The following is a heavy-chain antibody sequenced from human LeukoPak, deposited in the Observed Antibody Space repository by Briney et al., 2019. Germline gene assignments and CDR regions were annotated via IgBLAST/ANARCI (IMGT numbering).Heavy chain of an antibody. CDR2: IYYSGST. J-gene: IGHJ4*02. D-gene: IGHD3-10*01. CDR1: GGSISSYY. Sequence: SETLSLTCTVPGGSISSYYWSWIRQPPGKGLEWIGYIYYSGSTNYNPSLKSRVTISVDTSKNQFSLKLSSVTAADTAVYYCARSTARFGFDYWGQGTLVTVSS. V-gene: IGHV4-59*08. CDR3: ARSTARFGFDY.